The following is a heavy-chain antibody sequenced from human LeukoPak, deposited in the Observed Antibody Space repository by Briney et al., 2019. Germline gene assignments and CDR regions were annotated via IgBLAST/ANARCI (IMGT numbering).Heavy chain of an antibody. CDR2: INQDGSAK. Sequence: GGSLRLSCAASGFTFSNYWMQWVRQAPGKGLEWVANINQDGSAKYYVDSVKGRFTISKDSAKNSLHLQMNSLRVDDTAVYYCTRGDPDFWGQGTLVTVSS. J-gene: IGHJ4*02. CDR3: TRGDPDF. V-gene: IGHV3-7*01. D-gene: IGHD3-3*01. CDR1: GFTFSNYW.